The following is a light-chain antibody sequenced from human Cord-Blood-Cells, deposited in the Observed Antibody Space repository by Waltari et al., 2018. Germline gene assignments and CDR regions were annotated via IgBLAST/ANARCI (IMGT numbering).Light chain of an antibody. CDR2: DVS. J-gene: IGLJ3*02. V-gene: IGLV2-14*01. CDR3: SSYTSSSTWV. Sequence: QSALTQPASVSGSPGQSITISCPATSSDVGGYNYVSWYQQHPGKAPNLMIYDVSKRPSGVSNRFSGSKSGNTASLTISGLQAEDEADYYCSSYTSSSTWVFGGGTKLTVL. CDR1: SSDVGGYNY.